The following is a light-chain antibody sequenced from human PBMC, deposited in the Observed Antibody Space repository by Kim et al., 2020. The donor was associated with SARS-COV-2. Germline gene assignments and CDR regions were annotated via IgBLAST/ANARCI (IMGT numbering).Light chain of an antibody. CDR3: QQYGSTPPVT. J-gene: IGKJ4*01. Sequence: PGERATLSCRASQTVSSEYLAWYQQKPGQPPSLLIYATSRRATGIPDRFSGSGSGTDFTLTISRLEPEDFAIYYCQQYGSTPPVTFGVGTKVDIK. CDR2: ATS. CDR1: QTVSSEY. V-gene: IGKV3-20*01.